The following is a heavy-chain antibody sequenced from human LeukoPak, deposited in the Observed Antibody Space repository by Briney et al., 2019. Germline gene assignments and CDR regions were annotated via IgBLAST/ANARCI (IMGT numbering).Heavy chain of an antibody. Sequence: SETLSLTCTVSGGSISSSSYYWGWIRQPPGKGLEWIGSIYYSGSTYYNPSLKSRVTISVDTSKNQFSLKLSSVTAADTAVYYCARGGYYDSSGYLFDYWGQGTLVTVSS. J-gene: IGHJ4*02. D-gene: IGHD3-22*01. CDR3: ARGGYYDSSGYLFDY. CDR2: IYYSGST. CDR1: GGSISSSSYY. V-gene: IGHV4-39*07.